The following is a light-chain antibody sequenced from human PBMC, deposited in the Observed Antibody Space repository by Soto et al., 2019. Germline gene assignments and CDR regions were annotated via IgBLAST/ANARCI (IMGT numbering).Light chain of an antibody. CDR2: VAS. CDR3: QQYGSSLFT. V-gene: IGKV3-20*01. Sequence: EIVLTQSPGTLSLSPGERATLSCRASQSVSSSYLAWYQQNPGQAPRLLIYVASSRATGIPDRFSGSGSGIDFTLTISRLEPEDFPVYYCQQYGSSLFTFGPGTNGDIK. J-gene: IGKJ3*01. CDR1: QSVSSSY.